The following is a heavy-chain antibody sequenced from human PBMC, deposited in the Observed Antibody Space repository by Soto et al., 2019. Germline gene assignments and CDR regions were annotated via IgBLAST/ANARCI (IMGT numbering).Heavy chain of an antibody. CDR1: GYSFTTYW. CDR2: IDPTDSYT. V-gene: IGHV5-10-1*01. J-gene: IGHJ5*02. Sequence: GESLKISCQASGYSFTTYWISWVRQMPGKGLEWMGRIDPTDSYTEYGPSFEGHVTMSVDRSINTAYLEWSSLKASDSAMYYCARHGWIAAAGKGRGNWFDPWGQGTLVTVSS. D-gene: IGHD6-13*01. CDR3: ARHGWIAAAGKGRGNWFDP.